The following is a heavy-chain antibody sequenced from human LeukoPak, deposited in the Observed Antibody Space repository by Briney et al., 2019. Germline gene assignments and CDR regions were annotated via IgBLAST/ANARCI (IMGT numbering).Heavy chain of an antibody. D-gene: IGHD3-10*01. V-gene: IGHV3-23*01. CDR2: ISGSGGST. CDR1: GFTFSSYA. J-gene: IGHJ4*02. CDR3: AKVGAIPGSFDY. Sequence: GGSLRLSCAASGFTFSSYAMSWVRQAPGKGLEWVSSISGSGGSTYYADSVKGRFTISRDNSKNTLYLQMNSLRAEDTAVYYCAKVGAIPGSFDYWGQGTLVTVSS.